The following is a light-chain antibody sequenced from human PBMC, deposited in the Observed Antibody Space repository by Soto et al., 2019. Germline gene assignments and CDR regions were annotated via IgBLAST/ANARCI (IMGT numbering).Light chain of an antibody. J-gene: IGLJ1*01. CDR2: DVT. Sequence: QSALTQPASVSGSPGQSITISCTGTNSDVGHYNFVSWYQHHPGKGPRLIIYDVTNRPSGLSTRFSGSKSDNTATLTISGLQAEQEADYICSSYTSSATYIFGPGTKLTVL. V-gene: IGLV2-14*03. CDR1: NSDVGHYNF. CDR3: SSYTSSATYI.